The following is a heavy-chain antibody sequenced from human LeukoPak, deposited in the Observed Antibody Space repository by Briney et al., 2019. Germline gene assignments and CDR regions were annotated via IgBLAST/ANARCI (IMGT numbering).Heavy chain of an antibody. V-gene: IGHV4-59*01. D-gene: IGHD6-6*01. J-gene: IGHJ4*02. Sequence: SETLSLTCTVSGGSIINDYWSWIRQPPGKGLEWIGYVYYSGSTNYNPSLKSRVTISVDTSKNQFSLKLSSVTAADTAVYYCATLGAARPQIYFDYWGQGTLVTVSS. CDR3: ATLGAARPQIYFDY. CDR1: GGSIINDY. CDR2: VYYSGST.